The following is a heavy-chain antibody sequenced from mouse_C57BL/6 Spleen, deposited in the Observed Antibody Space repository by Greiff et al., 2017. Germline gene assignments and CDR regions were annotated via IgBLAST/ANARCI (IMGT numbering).Heavy chain of an antibody. V-gene: IGHV1-15*01. D-gene: IGHD3-2*02. CDR1: GYTFTDYE. J-gene: IGHJ2*01. Sequence: QVQLQQSGAELVRPGASVTLSCTASGYTFTDYEMHWVKQTPVHGLEWIGAIDPETGGTAYNQKFKGKAILTADKSSSTAYMELRSLTSEDSAVYYCTRAPSSGYRVRYFDYWGQGTTLTVSS. CDR2: IDPETGGT. CDR3: TRAPSSGYRVRYFDY.